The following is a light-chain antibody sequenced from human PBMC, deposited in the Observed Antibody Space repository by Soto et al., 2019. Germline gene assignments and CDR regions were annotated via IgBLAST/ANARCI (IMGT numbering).Light chain of an antibody. CDR1: SSDVGNYNY. V-gene: IGLV2-8*01. Sequence: QSALTQPPSASGSPGQSVTISCTGTSSDVGNYNYVSWYQQHPGKAPKLMIYEVSKRPSGVPDRFSGSKSGNTASLTDSGLEAEDEADYFCSSYARRNTLLFGGGTKLTVL. CDR3: SSYARRNTLL. J-gene: IGLJ3*02. CDR2: EVS.